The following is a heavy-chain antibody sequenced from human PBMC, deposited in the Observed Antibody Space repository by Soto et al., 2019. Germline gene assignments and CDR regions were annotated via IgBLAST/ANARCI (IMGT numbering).Heavy chain of an antibody. Sequence: SVKVSCKASGGTFSGYAISWVRQAPGQGLEWMGGIIPIFGTANYAQKFQGRVTITADESTSTAYMELSSLRSEDTAVYYCASEGSIAVAGDAFDIWGQGTMVTVSS. J-gene: IGHJ3*02. CDR2: IIPIFGTA. CDR1: GGTFSGYA. CDR3: ASEGSIAVAGDAFDI. V-gene: IGHV1-69*13. D-gene: IGHD6-19*01.